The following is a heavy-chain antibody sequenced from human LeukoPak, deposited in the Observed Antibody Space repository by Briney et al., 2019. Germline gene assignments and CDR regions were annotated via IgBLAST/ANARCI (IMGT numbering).Heavy chain of an antibody. CDR3: ARQGIAVADNYYYYGMDV. D-gene: IGHD6-19*01. Sequence: GKSLKISCKGSGYSFTSYWIGWVRQLPGKGLEWMGIIYPGDSDTRYSPSFQGQVTISADKSISTAYPQWSSLKASDTAMYYCARQGIAVADNYYYYGMDVWGQGTTVTVSS. CDR2: IYPGDSDT. V-gene: IGHV5-51*01. CDR1: GYSFTSYW. J-gene: IGHJ6*02.